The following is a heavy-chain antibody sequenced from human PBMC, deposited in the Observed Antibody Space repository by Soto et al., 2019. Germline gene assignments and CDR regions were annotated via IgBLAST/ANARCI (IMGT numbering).Heavy chain of an antibody. CDR3: ARIRTLYYFDY. CDR1: GFSLSNARMG. V-gene: IGHV2-26*01. CDR2: IFSNDEK. D-gene: IGHD3-16*01. Sequence: QVTLKESGPVLVKPTETLTLTCTVSGFSLSNARMGVSWIRQPPGKALEWLAHIFSNDEKSYSTSLKSGLTISKDTSKSQVVLTMTNMDPVDTATYYCARIRTLYYFDYWGQGTLVTVSS. J-gene: IGHJ4*02.